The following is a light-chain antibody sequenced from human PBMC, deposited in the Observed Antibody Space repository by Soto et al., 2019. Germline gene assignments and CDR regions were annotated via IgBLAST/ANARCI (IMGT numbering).Light chain of an antibody. CDR2: AAD. J-gene: IGKJ1*01. CDR3: QQSYDMPWT. Sequence: DIPMTQSPASRSASVGDTVTITCRASPSITNYLTWFQQKPGKAPSLLIFAADNLQDGVPSRFSGSGSGRDFSLTISSLQPEDFATYYCQQSYDMPWTFGQGTKVEIK. V-gene: IGKV1-39*01. CDR1: PSITNY.